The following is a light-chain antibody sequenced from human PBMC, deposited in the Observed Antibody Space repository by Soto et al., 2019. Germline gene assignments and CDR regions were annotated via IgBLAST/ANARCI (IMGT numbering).Light chain of an antibody. CDR2: RNS. Sequence: QSVLTQPPSVSGAPGQRVTISCTGSSSNIGAGYDVHWYQQLPGTAPKLLIYRNSNRPSGVPDRFSGSKSGTSASLAITGLQAEDEADYYCSSFTTSSTLVVFGGGTKLTVL. J-gene: IGLJ2*01. V-gene: IGLV1-40*01. CDR3: SSFTTSSTLVV. CDR1: SSNIGAGYD.